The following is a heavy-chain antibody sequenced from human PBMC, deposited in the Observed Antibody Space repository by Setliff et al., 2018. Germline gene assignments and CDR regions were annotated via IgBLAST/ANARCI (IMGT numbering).Heavy chain of an antibody. J-gene: IGHJ6*02. CDR1: GGSISDYDASISGYY. V-gene: IGHV4-61*03. D-gene: IGHD6-13*01. CDR2: IYYSGST. Sequence: SETLSLTCTVSGGSISDYDASISGYYWSWIRQPPGKGLEWIGYIYYSGSTNYNPSLKSRVTISVDTSKDHFSLKLTSVTAADTAIYYCARDRPIAAAGTFIRYYYYYGMDVWGQGTTVTVS. CDR3: ARDRPIAAAGTFIRYYYYYGMDV.